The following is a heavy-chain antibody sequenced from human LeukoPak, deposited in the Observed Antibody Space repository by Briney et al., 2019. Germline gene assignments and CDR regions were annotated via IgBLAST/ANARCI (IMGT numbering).Heavy chain of an antibody. Sequence: GGSLRLSCAASGFTFSSYAMSWVRQAPGKGLEWVSIIYSGGGTYYADSVKGRFTISRENSKNTLWLQMNSLRVEDTAVYYCARLHYDVLTGPFDYWGQGTLVTVSS. CDR1: GFTFSSYA. D-gene: IGHD3-9*01. V-gene: IGHV3-66*04. J-gene: IGHJ4*02. CDR2: IYSGGGT. CDR3: ARLHYDVLTGPFDY.